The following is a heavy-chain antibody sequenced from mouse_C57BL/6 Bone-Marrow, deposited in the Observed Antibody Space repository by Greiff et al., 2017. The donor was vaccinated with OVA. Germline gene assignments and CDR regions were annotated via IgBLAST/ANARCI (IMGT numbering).Heavy chain of an antibody. CDR3: ARRIYYSNYPFYAMDY. CDR1: GFTFSDYY. V-gene: IGHV5-12*01. J-gene: IGHJ4*01. D-gene: IGHD2-5*01. CDR2: ISNGGGST. Sequence: EVHLVESGGGLVQPGGSLKLSCAASGFTFSDYYMYWVRQTPEKRLEWVAYISNGGGSTYYPDTVKGRFTISRDNAKNTLYLQMSRLKSEDTAMYYCARRIYYSNYPFYAMDYWGQGTSVTVSS.